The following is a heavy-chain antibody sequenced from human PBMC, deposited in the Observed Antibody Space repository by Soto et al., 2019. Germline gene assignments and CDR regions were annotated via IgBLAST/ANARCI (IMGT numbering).Heavy chain of an antibody. D-gene: IGHD2-21*01. V-gene: IGHV4-31*03. J-gene: IGHJ5*02. CDR2: IYYSGNT. Sequence: SETLSLTCTVSGYSISSGGYYYSWIRQHPGEGLEWIGYIYYSGNTYYNPSLKSRVTISVDTSKNQFSLKLSSVTAADTAVYYCASESRQYSRMNWFDPWGQGTLVTVSS. CDR1: GYSISSGGYY. CDR3: ASESRQYSRMNWFDP.